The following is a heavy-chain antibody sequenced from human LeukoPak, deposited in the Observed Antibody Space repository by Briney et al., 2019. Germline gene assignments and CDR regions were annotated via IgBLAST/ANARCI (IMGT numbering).Heavy chain of an antibody. CDR1: GGSISSGGYY. J-gene: IGHJ3*02. CDR3: ARADSAYDAFHI. CDR2: IYYSGST. V-gene: IGHV4-31*03. Sequence: SETLSLTCTVSGGSISSGGYYWSWIRQHPGKGLEWIGYIYYSGSTYYNPSLKSRVTISVDTSKNQFSLKLSSVTAADTALYYCARADSAYDAFHIWGQGTMVTVSS. D-gene: IGHD3-3*01.